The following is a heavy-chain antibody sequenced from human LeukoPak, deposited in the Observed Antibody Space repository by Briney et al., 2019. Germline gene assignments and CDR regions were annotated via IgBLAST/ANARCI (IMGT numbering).Heavy chain of an antibody. Sequence: GGSLRLSCAASGFTFHKHGMSWVRQTPGKGLEWVSHVSGSGGNTHFADSVKGRFTISRDNAKNTLYLEMNRLRVEDTAVYYCAKERLVGGYYLTGFDYCGQGTLVTVSS. CDR2: VSGSGGNT. D-gene: IGHD3-22*01. J-gene: IGHJ4*02. CDR1: GFTFHKHG. CDR3: AKERLVGGYYLTGFDY. V-gene: IGHV3-23*01.